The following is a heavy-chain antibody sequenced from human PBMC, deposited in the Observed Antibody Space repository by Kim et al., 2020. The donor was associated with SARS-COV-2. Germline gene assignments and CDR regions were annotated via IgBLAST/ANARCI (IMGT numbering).Heavy chain of an antibody. CDR3: AKSIVVVPAGFDY. J-gene: IGHJ4*02. Sequence: YADSVKGRFTISRDNSKNTLYLQMNSLRAEDTAVYYCAKSIVVVPAGFDYWGQGTLVTVSS. V-gene: IGHV3-23*01. D-gene: IGHD2-2*01.